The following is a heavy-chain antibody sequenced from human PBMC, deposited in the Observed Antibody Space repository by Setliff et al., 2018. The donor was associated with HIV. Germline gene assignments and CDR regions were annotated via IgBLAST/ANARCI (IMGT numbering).Heavy chain of an antibody. J-gene: IGHJ6*03. V-gene: IGHV4-61*01. CDR3: ASEAWTSYRSSSGYYYYYMDV. D-gene: IGHD6-6*01. Sequence: SETLSLTCTVSGDSVSSASYYWSWIRQPPGKGLEWIGYICYSGTTKYNPSLKSRVTISVDTSKNQFSLKLSSVTAADTAVYYCASEAWTSYRSSSGYYYYYMDVWGKGTTVT. CDR2: ICYSGTT. CDR1: GDSVSSASYY.